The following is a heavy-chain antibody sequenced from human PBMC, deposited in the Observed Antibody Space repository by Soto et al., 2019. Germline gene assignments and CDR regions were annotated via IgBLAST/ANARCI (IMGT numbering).Heavy chain of an antibody. J-gene: IGHJ6*02. D-gene: IGHD3-16*01. CDR2: IVVGSGNT. CDR1: GFTFTSSA. V-gene: IGHV1-58*01. CDR3: AAWGIARSNEWAYYYYGMDV. Sequence: SVKVSCKASGFTFTSSAVQWVRQARGQRLEWIGWIVVGSGNTNYAQKFQERVTITRDMSTSTAYMELSSLRSEDTAVYYCAAWGIARSNEWAYYYYGMDVWGQGTTVTVSS.